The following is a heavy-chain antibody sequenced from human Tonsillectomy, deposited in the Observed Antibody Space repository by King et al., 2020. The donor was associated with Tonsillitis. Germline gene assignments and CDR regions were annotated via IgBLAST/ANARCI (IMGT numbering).Heavy chain of an antibody. CDR3: ARGRYSYGYNNP. J-gene: IGHJ5*02. CDR1: GGTFSSYA. V-gene: IGHV1-69*09. Sequence: VQLVESGAEVKKPGSSVKVSCKASGGTFSSYAISWVRQAPGQGLEWMGRIIPILGIANYAQKFQGRVKITADKSTSTAYMELSSLRSEDTAVYYCARGRYSYGYNNPWGQGTLVTVSS. D-gene: IGHD5-18*01. CDR2: IIPILGIA.